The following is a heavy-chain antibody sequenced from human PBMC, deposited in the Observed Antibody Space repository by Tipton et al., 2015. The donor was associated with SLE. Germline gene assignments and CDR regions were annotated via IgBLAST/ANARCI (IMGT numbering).Heavy chain of an antibody. CDR2: IYYSGST. CDR3: ASGGIAAAGTSFDY. Sequence: TLSLTCTVSGGSISSGDYYWSWIRQPPGKGLEWIGYIYYSGSTNYNPSLKSRVTISVDTSKNQFSLKLSSVTAADTAVYYCASGGIAAAGTSFDYWGQGTLVTVSS. D-gene: IGHD6-13*01. CDR1: GGSISSGDYY. V-gene: IGHV4-61*08. J-gene: IGHJ4*02.